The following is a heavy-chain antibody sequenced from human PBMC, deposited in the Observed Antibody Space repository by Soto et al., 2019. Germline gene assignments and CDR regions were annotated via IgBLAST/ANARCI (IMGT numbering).Heavy chain of an antibody. J-gene: IGHJ4*02. D-gene: IGHD2-15*01. CDR1: GYKFIDYA. V-gene: IGHV1-3*01. CDR3: ARDRWYCVDSICFALDY. CDR2: INAGNGNT. Sequence: QVQLVQSGAEVEKPGASVKVSCKASGYKFIDYAIHWVRQAPGQRPEWMRWINAGNGNTRFSQEFQGRVTITSDTLATTVYMELSSLSSEDTAVYYCARDRWYCVDSICFALDYWGQGTPVTVSS.